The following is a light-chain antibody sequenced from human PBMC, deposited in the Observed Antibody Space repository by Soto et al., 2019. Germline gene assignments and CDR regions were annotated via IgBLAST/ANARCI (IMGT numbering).Light chain of an antibody. CDR3: AAWDGSLRSWV. Sequence: QPVLTQPPSASGTPGQRVTISCFGSSSNIGSHVVNWYQQVPGTAPKLLIYTNNQRPSGVPDRFSDSKSGTSASLAISGLQSEDEADYYCAAWDGSLRSWVFGGGTKLTVL. J-gene: IGLJ3*02. V-gene: IGLV1-44*01. CDR2: TNN. CDR1: SSNIGSHV.